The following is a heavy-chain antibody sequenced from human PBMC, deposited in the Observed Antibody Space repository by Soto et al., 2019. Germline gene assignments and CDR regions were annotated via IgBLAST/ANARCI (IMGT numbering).Heavy chain of an antibody. V-gene: IGHV3-9*01. CDR1: GFTFDDYA. CDR2: ISWNSGGI. CDR3: AKDGSRKYYYDSSGYYNY. J-gene: IGHJ4*02. D-gene: IGHD3-22*01. Sequence: PGGSLRLSCAASGFTFDDYAMHWFRQAPGKGLEWVSGISWNSGGIGYADSVKGRFTISRDNAKNSLYLQMNSLRAEDTALYYCAKDGSRKYYYDSSGYYNYWGQGTLVTVSS.